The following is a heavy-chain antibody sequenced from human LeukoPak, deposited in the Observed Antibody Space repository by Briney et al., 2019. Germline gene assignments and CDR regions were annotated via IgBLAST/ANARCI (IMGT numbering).Heavy chain of an antibody. CDR3: ARVGSGWSFDY. Sequence: SETLSLTCTVSGGSISSYYWSCIRQPAGRGLEWIGRIQTSGSTNYNPSLKSRVTTSVDTSKNKFSLKVNSVTAADTAVYYCARVGSGWSFDYWGQGTLVTVSS. J-gene: IGHJ4*02. CDR2: IQTSGST. D-gene: IGHD6-19*01. V-gene: IGHV4-4*07. CDR1: GGSISSYY.